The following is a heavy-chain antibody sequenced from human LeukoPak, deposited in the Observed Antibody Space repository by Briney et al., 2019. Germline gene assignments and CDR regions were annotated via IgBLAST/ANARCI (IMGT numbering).Heavy chain of an antibody. CDR1: GFTFRDYT. V-gene: IGHV3-21*01. J-gene: IGHJ4*02. Sequence: GGSLRLSCAASGFTFRDYTMNWVRQAPGKGREWVASISSSSSYIYFANSVRGRFTISRDNAKNSLYLQMNSLRAEDTAVYYCAKDSPSRTATTEVPVDYWGQGTLVTVSS. CDR2: ISSSSSYI. CDR3: AKDSPSRTATTEVPVDY. D-gene: IGHD1/OR15-1a*01.